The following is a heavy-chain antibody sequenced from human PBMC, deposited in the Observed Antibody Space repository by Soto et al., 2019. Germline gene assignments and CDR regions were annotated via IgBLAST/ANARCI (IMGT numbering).Heavy chain of an antibody. CDR1: GFTFSNYV. J-gene: IGHJ5*02. V-gene: IGHV3-30-3*01. D-gene: IGHD6-13*01. CDR3: ARDPGVAAVVEWLDP. Sequence: QVQLVESGGGAAQPGRSLRLSCAASGFTFSNYVIHWFRQAPGKGLEWVAVISKDGTNKYYAASVNGRFTISRDNSKNTVYLEINTLQAEDTAVYFCARDPGVAAVVEWLDPWGQGTLVTVSS. CDR2: ISKDGTNK.